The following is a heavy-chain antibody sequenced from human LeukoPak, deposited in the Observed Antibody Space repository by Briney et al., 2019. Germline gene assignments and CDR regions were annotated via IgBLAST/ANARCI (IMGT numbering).Heavy chain of an antibody. J-gene: IGHJ6*03. D-gene: IGHD2-15*01. Sequence: GGSLRLSCAASGFTFSTYGMSWVRQAPGKGLEWVSAVSSTGGTTYYADSVKGRFTISRDNSKNTLFLQINSLRAEDTAVYYWAKNGDRGAFCSGGTCYPYYYYYMDVWGKGTTVTISS. CDR2: VSSTGGTT. CDR1: GFTFSTYG. V-gene: IGHV3-23*01. CDR3: AKNGDRGAFCSGGTCYPYYYYYMDV.